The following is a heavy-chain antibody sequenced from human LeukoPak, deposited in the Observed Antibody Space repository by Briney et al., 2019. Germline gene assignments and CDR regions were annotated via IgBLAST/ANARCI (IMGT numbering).Heavy chain of an antibody. CDR1: GFTFSSYS. CDR2: ISSSSSYI. V-gene: IGHV3-21*01. J-gene: IGHJ3*02. CDR3: ARGQRSVVIGMGGAFDI. D-gene: IGHD4-23*01. Sequence: GGSLRLSCAASGFTFSSYSMNWVRQAPGKGLEWVSSISSSSSYIYYADSVKGRFTISRDNAKNSLYLQMNSLRAEDTAVYYCARGQRSVVIGMGGAFDIWGQGTMVTVSS.